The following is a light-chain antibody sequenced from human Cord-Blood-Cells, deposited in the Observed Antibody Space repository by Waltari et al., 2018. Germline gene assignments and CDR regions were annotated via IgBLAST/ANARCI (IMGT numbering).Light chain of an antibody. CDR2: DAA. CDR1: QSVSSY. V-gene: IGKV3-11*01. CDR3: QQRSNWPKT. J-gene: IGKJ1*01. Sequence: EIVLTQSPATLSLSPGERATLSCSASQSVSSYLAWYQQKPGQAPRRLIYDAANRATGSPAGFSGSGSGTDFTLTISRREPEDFGVYYCQQRSNWPKTFGQGTKVEIK.